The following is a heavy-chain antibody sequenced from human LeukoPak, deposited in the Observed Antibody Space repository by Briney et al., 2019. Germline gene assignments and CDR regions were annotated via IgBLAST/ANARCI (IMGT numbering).Heavy chain of an antibody. CDR3: AREVWGPEY. CDR2: IKQDGSDK. J-gene: IGHJ4*02. V-gene: IGHV3-7*01. CDR1: GFTFTKYW. Sequence: GDSLRLSCAASGFTFTKYWMTWVRQAPGKGLEWVGNIKQDGSDKNYMDSVKGRFTISRDNTKNSVYLQMSSLRAEDTAVYYCAREVWGPEYWGQGTLVTVCS. D-gene: IGHD1-14*01.